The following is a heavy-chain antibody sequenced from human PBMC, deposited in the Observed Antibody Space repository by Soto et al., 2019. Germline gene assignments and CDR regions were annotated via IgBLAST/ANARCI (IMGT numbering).Heavy chain of an antibody. D-gene: IGHD1-26*01. CDR3: ARDHHDYDSGSFKFDY. J-gene: IGHJ4*02. CDR2: IYYSGST. V-gene: IGHV4-30-4*01. CDR1: GGSISSGDYY. Sequence: PSETLFLTCTVSGGSISSGDYYWSWIRQPPGKGLEWIGYIYYSGSTYYNPSLKSRVTISVDTSKNQFSLKLSSVTAADTAVYYCARDHHDYDSGSFKFDYWGQGTLVTVSS.